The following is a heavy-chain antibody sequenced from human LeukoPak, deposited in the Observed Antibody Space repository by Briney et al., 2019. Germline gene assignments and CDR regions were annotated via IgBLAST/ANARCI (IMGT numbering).Heavy chain of an antibody. CDR1: GGSISSSSYY. Sequence: SETLSLTCTVSGGSISSSSYYWGWIRQPPGKGLEWIGRIYYSGSTYYNPSLRSRVTISVDTSKNQFSLKLSSVTAADTAVYYCARHPQYSGYVNWGQGTLVTVSS. CDR3: ARHPQYSGYVN. V-gene: IGHV4-39*01. CDR2: IYYSGST. J-gene: IGHJ4*02. D-gene: IGHD5-12*01.